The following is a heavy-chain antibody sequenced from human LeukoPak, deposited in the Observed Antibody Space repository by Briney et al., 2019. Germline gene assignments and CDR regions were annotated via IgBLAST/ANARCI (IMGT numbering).Heavy chain of an antibody. CDR1: GGSISSYY. V-gene: IGHV4-59*01. CDR2: IYYSGST. CDR3: ARVETTIFGGLGFDP. Sequence: SETLSLTCTVSGGSISSYYWSWIRQPPGKGLEWIGYIYYSGSTNYNPSLKSRVTISVDTSKNQFSLKLSSVTAADTAVYYCARVETTIFGGLGFDPWGQGTLVTVSS. D-gene: IGHD3-3*01. J-gene: IGHJ5*02.